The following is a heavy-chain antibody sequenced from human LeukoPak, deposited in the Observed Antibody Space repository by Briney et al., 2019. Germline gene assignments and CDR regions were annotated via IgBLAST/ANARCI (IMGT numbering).Heavy chain of an antibody. V-gene: IGHV4-59*11. CDR3: ARVPSGSYGNWFDP. CDR1: GGSISSHY. J-gene: IGHJ5*02. CDR2: IYYSGST. D-gene: IGHD1-26*01. Sequence: SETLSLTCTVSGGSISSHYWSWIRQPPGKGLEWIGYIYYSGSTNYNPSLKGRVTITVDTSKNQFSLKLSSVTAADAAVYYWARVPSGSYGNWFDPWGQGTLVTVSS.